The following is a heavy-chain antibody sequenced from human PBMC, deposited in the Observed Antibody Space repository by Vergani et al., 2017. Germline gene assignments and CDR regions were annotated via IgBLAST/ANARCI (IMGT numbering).Heavy chain of an antibody. CDR3: ARAVSTYYYDSSGYSPYYFDY. CDR2: ISAYNGNT. D-gene: IGHD3-22*01. J-gene: IGHJ4*02. Sequence: QVQLVQSGAEVKKPGASVKVSCKASGYTFTSYGISWVRQAPGQGLEWMGWISAYNGNTNYAQKLQGRVTMTTDTSTSTAYMELRSLRSDDTAVYYCARAVSTYYYDSSGYSPYYFDYWGQGTLVTVSS. CDR1: GYTFTSYG. V-gene: IGHV1-18*01.